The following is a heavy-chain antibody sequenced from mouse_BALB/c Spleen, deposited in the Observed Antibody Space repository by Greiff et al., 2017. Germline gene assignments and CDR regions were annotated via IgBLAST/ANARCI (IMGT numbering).Heavy chain of an antibody. V-gene: IGHV5-9-4*01. J-gene: IGHJ4*01. CDR1: GFTFSSYA. D-gene: IGHD3-1*01. Sequence: DVHLVESGGGLVKPGGSLKLSCAASGFTFSSYAMSWVRQSPEKRLEWVAEISSGGSYTYYPDTVTGRFTISRDNAKNTLYLEMSSLRSEDTAMYYCARSRATDYYAMDYWGQGTSVTVSS. CDR3: ARSRATDYYAMDY. CDR2: ISSGGSYT.